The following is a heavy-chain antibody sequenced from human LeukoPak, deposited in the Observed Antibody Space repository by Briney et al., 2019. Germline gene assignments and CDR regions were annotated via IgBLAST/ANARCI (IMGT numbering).Heavy chain of an antibody. CDR2: IIPILGTA. V-gene: IGHV1-69*04. CDR3: ARDPLADRYSSGWVP. CDR1: GGTFSSYA. J-gene: IGHJ5*02. D-gene: IGHD6-19*01. Sequence: ASVKVSCKASGGTFSSYAISWVRQAPGQGLEWMGRIIPILGTANYAQKFQGRVTITADKSTSTAYMELSSLRSEDTAVYYCARDPLADRYSSGWVPWGQGTLVTVSS.